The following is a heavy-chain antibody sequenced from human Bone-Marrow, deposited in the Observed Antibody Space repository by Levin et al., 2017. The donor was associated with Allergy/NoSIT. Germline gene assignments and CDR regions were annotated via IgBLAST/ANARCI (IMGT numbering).Heavy chain of an antibody. CDR3: ARLGPSDHYYYMDV. CDR1: GGSINSNY. Sequence: SETLSLTCTVSGGSINSNYWSWIRQPPGKDLEWIGFIYYSGYTNYNPSLKSRVTISVDTSKNQFFLKLSSVTAADTAVYHCARLGPSDHYYYMDVWGRGTTVTVSS. V-gene: IGHV4-59*08. D-gene: IGHD3-16*01. J-gene: IGHJ6*03. CDR2: IYYSGYT.